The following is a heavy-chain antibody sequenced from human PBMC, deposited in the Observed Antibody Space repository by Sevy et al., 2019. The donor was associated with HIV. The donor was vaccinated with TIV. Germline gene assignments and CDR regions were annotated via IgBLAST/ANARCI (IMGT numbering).Heavy chain of an antibody. V-gene: IGHV3-73*01. CDR3: TLTTAADYYGSGSTSVGWY. CDR1: GFTFSGSA. D-gene: IGHD3-10*01. CDR2: IRSKANSYAT. Sequence: GGSLRLSCAASGFTFSGSAMHWVRQASGKGLEWVGRIRSKANSYATAYAASVKGRFTISRDDSKNTAYLQMNSLKTDDTAVYYCTLTTAADYYGSGSTSVGWYWGQGTLVTVSS. J-gene: IGHJ4*02.